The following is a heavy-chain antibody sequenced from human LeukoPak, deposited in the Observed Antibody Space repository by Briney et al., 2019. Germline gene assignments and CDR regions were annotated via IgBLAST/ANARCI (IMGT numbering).Heavy chain of an antibody. D-gene: IGHD1-26*01. Sequence: GGSLRLSCAASGFTFDDHAMHWVRQAPGKGLEWVSLISWDGGDSYYADSVKGRFTISRDNSKNSLYLQMNSLRPADTALYYCAKQTVGALTHWGQGTLVTVSS. CDR2: ISWDGGDS. CDR3: AKQTVGALTH. V-gene: IGHV3-43D*03. J-gene: IGHJ4*02. CDR1: GFTFDDHA.